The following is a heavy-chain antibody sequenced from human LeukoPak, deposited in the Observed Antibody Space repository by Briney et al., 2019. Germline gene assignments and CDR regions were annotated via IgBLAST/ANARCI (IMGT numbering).Heavy chain of an antibody. CDR1: GFTFSSYS. Sequence: GGSLRLSCAASGFTFSSYSLNWVRQAPGKGLEWVSSISGSSAYISYANSVKGRFTISRDNAKNSLYLQMNSLRAEDTAVYYRAREWGYFDYWGQGTLVTVSS. J-gene: IGHJ4*02. V-gene: IGHV3-21*01. CDR3: AREWGYFDY. CDR2: ISGSSAYI. D-gene: IGHD3-16*01.